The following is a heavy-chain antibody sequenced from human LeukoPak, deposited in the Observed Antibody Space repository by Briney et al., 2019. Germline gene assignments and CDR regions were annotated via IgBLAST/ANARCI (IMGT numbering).Heavy chain of an antibody. D-gene: IGHD3-22*01. J-gene: IGHJ5*02. CDR1: GGTFSSYT. Sequence: ASVKVSCKASGGTFSSYTISWVRQAPGQGLEWTGRIIPIFGIANYAQKFQGRVTITADKSTSTAYMELSSLRSEDTAVYYCARLSRYYDSSGYYYSGWFDPWGQGTLVTVSS. CDR3: ARLSRYYDSSGYYYSGWFDP. CDR2: IIPIFGIA. V-gene: IGHV1-69*02.